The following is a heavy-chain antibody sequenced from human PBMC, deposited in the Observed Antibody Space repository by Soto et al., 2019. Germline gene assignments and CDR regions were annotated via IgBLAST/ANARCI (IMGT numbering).Heavy chain of an antibody. D-gene: IGHD5-12*01. V-gene: IGHV4-39*01. J-gene: IGHJ4*02. CDR2: IYYSGST. Sequence: SETLSLTCTVSGGSISSSSYYWGWIRQPPGKGLEWIGSIYYSGSTYYNPSLKSRVTISVDTSKNQFSLKLSSVTAADTAVYYCARGIVAHDGPFDYWGQGTLVTVSS. CDR3: ARGIVAHDGPFDY. CDR1: GGSISSSSYY.